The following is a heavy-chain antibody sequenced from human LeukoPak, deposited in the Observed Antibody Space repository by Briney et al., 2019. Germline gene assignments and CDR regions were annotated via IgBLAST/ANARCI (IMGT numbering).Heavy chain of an antibody. D-gene: IGHD3-16*01. CDR3: AREAGPYTGFDY. CDR1: GLTFSSYS. J-gene: IGHJ4*02. Sequence: GGSLRLSCAAYGLTFSSYSMNWVRQAPGKGLEWVSSISSSSSYIYYADSVKGRFTIPRDNAKNSLYLQMNSLRAEDTAVHYCAREAGPYTGFDYWGPGTLVTVSS. CDR2: ISSSSSYI. V-gene: IGHV3-21*01.